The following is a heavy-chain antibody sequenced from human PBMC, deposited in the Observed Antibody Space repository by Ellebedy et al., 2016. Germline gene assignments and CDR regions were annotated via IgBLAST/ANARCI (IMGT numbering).Heavy chain of an antibody. CDR3: ARSELLFYGMDV. D-gene: IGHD3-10*01. Sequence: ASVKVSXXASGYTFTNYDINWVRLAPGQGLEWMGWISGYNGNTHYAQKLQGRVTMTTDTSTSTAYMELRSLRSDDTAVYYCARSELLFYGMDVWGQGTTVTVSS. J-gene: IGHJ6*02. CDR2: ISGYNGNT. V-gene: IGHV1-18*01. CDR1: GYTFTNYD.